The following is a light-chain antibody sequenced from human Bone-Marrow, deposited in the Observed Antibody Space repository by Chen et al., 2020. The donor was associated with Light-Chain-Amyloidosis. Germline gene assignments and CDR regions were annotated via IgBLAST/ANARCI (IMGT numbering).Light chain of an antibody. CDR1: ALPKRY. CDR2: EDS. V-gene: IGLV3-10*01. J-gene: IGLJ3*02. CDR3: FSSDSSNRHRV. Sequence: SYESTQPPSVSVSPGQTARITCSGDALPKRYAYWYQQKSGQAPVLVIYEDSKRPSGIPERFSGSSSETMATLTISGAQVEDVADYYCFSSDSSNRHRVFGGGTKLTVL.